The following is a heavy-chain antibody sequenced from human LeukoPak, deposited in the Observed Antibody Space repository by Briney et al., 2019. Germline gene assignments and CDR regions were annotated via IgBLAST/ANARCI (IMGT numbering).Heavy chain of an antibody. V-gene: IGHV3-11*01. Sequence: PGGSLRLSCAASGFTFSDYYMSWIRQAPGKGLEWVSYISSSGSTIYYADSVKCRFTISRDNAKNSLYLQMNSLRAEDTAVYYSATRFDYYGSGSYPEYFQHWGQGTLVTVSS. CDR1: GFTFSDYY. J-gene: IGHJ1*01. CDR3: ATRFDYYGSGSYPEYFQH. D-gene: IGHD3-10*01. CDR2: ISSSGSTI.